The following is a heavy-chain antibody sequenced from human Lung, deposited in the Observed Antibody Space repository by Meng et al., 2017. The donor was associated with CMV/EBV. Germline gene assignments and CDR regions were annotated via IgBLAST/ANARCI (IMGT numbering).Heavy chain of an antibody. CDR2: INPNSGGT. CDR1: GYTFTGYY. J-gene: IGHJ6*02. CDR3: AGGLHDFWSGYYYYGMDV. V-gene: IGHV1-2*02. Sequence: ASXXVSXKASGYTFTGYYMHWVRQAPGQGLEWMGWINPNSGGTNYAQKFQGRVTMTRDTSISTAYMELSRLRSDDTAVYYCAGGLHDFWSGYYYYGMDVWXQGTTVTVSS. D-gene: IGHD3-3*01.